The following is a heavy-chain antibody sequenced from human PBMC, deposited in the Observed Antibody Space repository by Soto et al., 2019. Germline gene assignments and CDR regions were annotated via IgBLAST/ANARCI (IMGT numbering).Heavy chain of an antibody. V-gene: IGHV1-2*02. J-gene: IGHJ4*02. CDR1: GYTFTGYY. CDR3: ARAGRSDCSGGSCYSKAAPEDQYFDY. CDR2: INPNSGGT. D-gene: IGHD2-15*01. Sequence: GAAVTVSCKASGYTFTGYYMHWVRQAPGQGLEWMGWINPNSGGTNYAQKFQGRVTMTRDTSISTAYMELSRLRSDDTAVYYCARAGRSDCSGGSCYSKAAPEDQYFDYWGQGTLVTVSS.